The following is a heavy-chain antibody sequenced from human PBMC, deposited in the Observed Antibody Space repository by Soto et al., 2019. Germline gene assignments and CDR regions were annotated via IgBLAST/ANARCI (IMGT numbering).Heavy chain of an antibody. CDR1: GFTFSSYT. V-gene: IGHV3-48*02. J-gene: IGHJ4*02. Sequence: DVQLVDSGGGLGQPGGSLRLSCAASGFTFSSYTMHWVRQAPGKGLEWISYISSSSRNIYYADSVKGRFTISRDNAQNSLYLQMTSLRDEDTAVYYCARDPSRALDYWGQGTLVTVSS. CDR3: ARDPSRALDY. D-gene: IGHD2-2*01. CDR2: ISSSSRNI.